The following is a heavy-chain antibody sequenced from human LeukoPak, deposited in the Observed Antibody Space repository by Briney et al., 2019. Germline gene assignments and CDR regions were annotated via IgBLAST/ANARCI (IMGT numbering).Heavy chain of an antibody. CDR3: ARGSSGYYAYFDY. CDR1: GYTFSGYY. V-gene: IGHV1-2*02. J-gene: IGHJ4*02. Sequence: GASVKVSCKASGYTFSGYYMHWVRQAPGQGLEWMGWINPNRGGTDYAQKFQGRVTTTRDTSISTAYMELSRLRSDDTAVYYCARGSSGYYAYFDYWGQGTLVSVSS. CDR2: INPNRGGT. D-gene: IGHD3-22*01.